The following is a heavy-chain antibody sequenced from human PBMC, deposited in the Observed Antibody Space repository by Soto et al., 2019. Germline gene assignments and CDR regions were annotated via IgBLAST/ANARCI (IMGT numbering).Heavy chain of an antibody. V-gene: IGHV1-69*06. Sequence: GASVKVSCKASGGTFSSYAISWVRQAPGQGLEWMGGIIPIFDTANYAQKFQGRVTITADKSTSTAYMELSSLRSEDTAVYYCARGEDSSGYYYRDFDYWGQGNLGTGSS. D-gene: IGHD3-22*01. CDR1: GGTFSSYA. CDR3: ARGEDSSGYYYRDFDY. CDR2: IIPIFDTA. J-gene: IGHJ4*02.